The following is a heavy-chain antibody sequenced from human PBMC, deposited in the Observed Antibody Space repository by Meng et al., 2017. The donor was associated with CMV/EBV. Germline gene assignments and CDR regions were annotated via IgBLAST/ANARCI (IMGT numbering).Heavy chain of an antibody. CDR3: ARAQVVVVPAAIHYYYYDMDV. CDR1: GGTFSSYA. V-gene: IGHV1-69*05. Sequence: SVKVSCKASGGTFSSYAISWVRQAPGQGLEWMGGIIPIFGTANYAQKFQGRVTITTDESTSTAYMELSSLRSEDTAVYYCARAQVVVVPAAIHYYYYDMDVWGQGTTVTVSS. D-gene: IGHD2-2*01. CDR2: IIPIFGTA. J-gene: IGHJ6*02.